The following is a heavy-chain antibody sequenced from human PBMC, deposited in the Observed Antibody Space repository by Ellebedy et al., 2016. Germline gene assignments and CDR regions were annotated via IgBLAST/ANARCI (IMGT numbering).Heavy chain of an antibody. CDR3: ARVFSFGVADNWFNP. CDR1: GASISSGGYY. V-gene: IGHV4-31*03. CDR2: IYYSGST. J-gene: IGHJ5*02. Sequence: SETLSLXXTVSGASISSGGYYWSRLRQHPGKGLEWIGYIYYSGSTYYNPSLKSRVTISVDTSKNQFSLKLSYVTAADTAVYYCARVFSFGVADNWFNPWGQGTLVTVSS. D-gene: IGHD3-3*01.